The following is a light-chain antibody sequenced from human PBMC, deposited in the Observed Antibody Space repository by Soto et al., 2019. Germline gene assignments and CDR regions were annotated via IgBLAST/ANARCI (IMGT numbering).Light chain of an antibody. CDR3: QQYESTPPT. Sequence: DIVMTQSPDYLAVSLGERATINCKSSQSVLYSSNNKNYLAWYQQRPGQPPKLLIYWASTRESWVPDRFSGSGSGTDVTLTITSLQAEDVAVYYCQQYESTPPTFGQGTKLEIK. J-gene: IGKJ2*01. CDR1: QSVLYSSNNKNY. CDR2: WAS. V-gene: IGKV4-1*01.